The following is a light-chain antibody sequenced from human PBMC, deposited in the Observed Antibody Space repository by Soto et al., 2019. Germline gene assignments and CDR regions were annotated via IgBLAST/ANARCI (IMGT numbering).Light chain of an antibody. CDR2: DVI. CDR1: NSDVGGYNY. V-gene: IGLV2-14*01. CDR3: GSYRTNRPYV. J-gene: IGLJ1*01. Sequence: QSALTQPASVSGSPGQSITISCTGTNSDVGGYNYVSWYQQYPGEAPKLMIYDVINRPSGVSNRFSGSKSGNTASLTISGLQAEDEADYYCGSYRTNRPYVFGTGTKVTVL.